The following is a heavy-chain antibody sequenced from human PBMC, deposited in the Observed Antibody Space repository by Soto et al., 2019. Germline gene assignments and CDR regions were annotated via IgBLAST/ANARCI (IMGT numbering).Heavy chain of an antibody. D-gene: IGHD3-16*01. CDR2: IYWDDDK. Sequence: KESGPTLVKPTQTXTLTCXFSGFSLTTRGVGVGWIRQPPGKALECLALIYWDDDKRYSPSLQSRLSITKDTSKNQVVLTMTNVDPVDTATYYCAHIPNYYQYDWFDPWGQGTLVSVSS. V-gene: IGHV2-5*02. CDR1: GFSLTTRGVG. CDR3: AHIPNYYQYDWFDP. J-gene: IGHJ5*02.